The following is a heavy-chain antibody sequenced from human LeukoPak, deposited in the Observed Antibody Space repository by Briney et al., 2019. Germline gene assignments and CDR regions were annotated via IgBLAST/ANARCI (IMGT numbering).Heavy chain of an antibody. CDR1: GFTFSSYW. D-gene: IGHD1-26*01. CDR3: VKDSPPRYSGSPPAY. J-gene: IGHJ4*02. Sequence: GGSLRLSCAASGFTFSSYWMSWVRQAPGKGLEWVANINKDGGEKYYVDSAKGRFTISRDNAKNSLYLQMNSLRADDTAVYYCVKDSPPRYSGSPPAYWGQGTLVTVSS. CDR2: INKDGGEK. V-gene: IGHV3-7*03.